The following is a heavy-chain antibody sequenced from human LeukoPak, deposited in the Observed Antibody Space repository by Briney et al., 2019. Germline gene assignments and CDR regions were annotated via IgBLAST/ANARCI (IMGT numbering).Heavy chain of an antibody. Sequence: GGSLRLSCAASGFTFSSYWMSWVRQAPGKGPEWVANIKQDGSEKYYVDSVKGRFTISRDNAKNSLYLQMNSLRAEDTAVYYCAREGLEMATIVDYWGQGTLVTVSS. J-gene: IGHJ4*02. D-gene: IGHD5-24*01. CDR3: AREGLEMATIVDY. CDR2: IKQDGSEK. V-gene: IGHV3-7*01. CDR1: GFTFSSYW.